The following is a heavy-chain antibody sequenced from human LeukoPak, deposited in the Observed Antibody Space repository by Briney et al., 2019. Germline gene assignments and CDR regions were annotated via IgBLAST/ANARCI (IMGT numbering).Heavy chain of an antibody. D-gene: IGHD2-15*01. CDR3: AKDLRDIVVVLAAAS. CDR2: ISGGGGST. J-gene: IGHJ4*02. Sequence: GGSLRLSCAASGFTFANYAMGWVRQAPGQGLEWVSGISGGGGSTYYADSVKGRFTISRDNSKNTLFLQMNSLRAEDTAVYYCAKDLRDIVVVLAAASWGPGTLVSVSS. CDR1: GFTFANYA. V-gene: IGHV3-23*01.